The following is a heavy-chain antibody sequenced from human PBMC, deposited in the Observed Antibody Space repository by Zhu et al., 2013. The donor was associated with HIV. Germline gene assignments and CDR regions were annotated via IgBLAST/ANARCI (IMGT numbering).Heavy chain of an antibody. CDR3: ARNRDSWSDGRYGMDP. D-gene: IGHD3-3*01. Sequence: LVQSGAAVQEPGATLRVSCRAFGDTLRNSDVHWVRQAPGQGLEWMGWINPNSGNTGYAQIFQGRVNMTRNMSISTAYLDMSSLTSDDTAVYYCARNRDSWSDGRYGMDPWGQGTLVTVSS. CDR2: INPNSGNT. CDR1: GDTLRNSD. J-gene: IGHJ5*02. V-gene: IGHV1-8*01.